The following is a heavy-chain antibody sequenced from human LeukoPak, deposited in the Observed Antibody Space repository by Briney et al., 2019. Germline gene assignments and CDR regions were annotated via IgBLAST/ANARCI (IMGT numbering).Heavy chain of an antibody. J-gene: IGHJ4*02. CDR2: IKQDGSEK. CDR1: GFAFSSYW. CDR3: ARGPRWIQLWIHFDY. D-gene: IGHD5-18*01. V-gene: IGHV3-7*01. Sequence: GGSLRLSCAASGFAFSSYWMSWVRQAPGKGLEWVANIKQDGSEKYYVDSVKGRFTISRDNAKNSLYLQMNSLRAEDTAVYYCARGPRWIQLWIHFDYWGQGTLVTVSS.